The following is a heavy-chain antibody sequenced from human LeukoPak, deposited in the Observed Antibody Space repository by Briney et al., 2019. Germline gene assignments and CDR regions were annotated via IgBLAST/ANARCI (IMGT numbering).Heavy chain of an antibody. CDR1: GFTVSSNY. CDR2: IYSGGNT. Sequence: PGRSLRPSCAASGFTVSSNYMTWVRQAPGKGLEWGSVIYSGGNTYYADSVKGRFTISRDNSKNTLYLQMNSLRAEDTAVYYCARNDILTGYMFEYWGQGTLVTVSS. CDR3: ARNDILTGYMFEY. J-gene: IGHJ4*02. V-gene: IGHV3-66*01. D-gene: IGHD3-9*01.